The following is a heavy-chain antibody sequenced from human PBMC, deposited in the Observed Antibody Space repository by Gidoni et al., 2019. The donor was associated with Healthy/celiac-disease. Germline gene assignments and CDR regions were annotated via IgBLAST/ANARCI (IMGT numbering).Heavy chain of an antibody. CDR3: ARGWRGIAAAGRRSAFDN. V-gene: IGHV4-34*01. D-gene: IGHD6-13*01. Sequence: LRGYYWSWIRQPPGKGLEWIGEINHSGSTNYNPSLKSRVTISVDTSKNQLSLKLSSVTAADTAVYYCARGWRGIAAAGRRSAFDNWGQGTMVTVSS. CDR2: INHSGST. J-gene: IGHJ3*02. CDR1: LRGYY.